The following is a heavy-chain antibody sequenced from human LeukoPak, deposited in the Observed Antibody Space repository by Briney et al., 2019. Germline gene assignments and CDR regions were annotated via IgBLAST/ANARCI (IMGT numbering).Heavy chain of an antibody. J-gene: IGHJ4*02. CDR1: GYTFTSYG. Sequence: ASVTVSCKASGYTFTSYGISWVGQAPGQGLEWMGWISAYNGNTNYAQKLQGRVTMTTDTSTSTAYMELRSLRSDDTAVYYCARDLPGRIIDYWGQGTLVTVSS. CDR2: ISAYNGNT. V-gene: IGHV1-18*01. CDR3: ARDLPGRIIDY.